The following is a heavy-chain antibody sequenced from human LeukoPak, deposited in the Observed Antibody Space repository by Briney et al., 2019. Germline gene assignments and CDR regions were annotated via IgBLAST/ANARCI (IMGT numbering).Heavy chain of an antibody. V-gene: IGHV3-73*01. D-gene: IGHD6-19*01. CDR1: GFTLSDST. J-gene: IGHJ1*01. Sequence: GGSLRLSXAASGFTLSDSTVHWVRQSSGKGLEWLARIRNKANNYSTEYGASVKGRFAISRDDAKNTAYLQMNGLKTEDTAIYYCSSGPSGWTEFFRHWGQGTLVTVSS. CDR3: SSGPSGWTEFFRH. CDR2: IRNKANNYST.